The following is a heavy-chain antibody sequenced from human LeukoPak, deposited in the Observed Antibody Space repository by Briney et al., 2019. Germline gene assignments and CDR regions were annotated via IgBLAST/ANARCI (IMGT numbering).Heavy chain of an antibody. CDR2: IYYSGST. D-gene: IGHD2-15*01. Sequence: PSETLSLTCTVSGGSISNYYWSWIRQPPGKGLEWIGYIYYSGSTNYNPSLKSRVTISVDTSKNQFSLKLSSVTAADTAVYYCAMAVVAATAAFDIWGQGTMVTVSS. CDR1: GGSISNYY. V-gene: IGHV4-59*08. J-gene: IGHJ3*02. CDR3: AMAVVAATAAFDI.